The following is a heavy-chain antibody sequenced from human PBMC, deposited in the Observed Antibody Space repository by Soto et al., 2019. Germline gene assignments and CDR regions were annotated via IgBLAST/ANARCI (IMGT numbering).Heavy chain of an antibody. D-gene: IGHD3-10*01. CDR2: IYESGTT. J-gene: IGHJ4*02. CDR3: AIRRVTPANYFEY. V-gene: IGHV4-4*02. CDR1: SGSISNGFW. Sequence: QVQLQESGPGLVKPSGTLSLTCAVSSGSISNGFWWTWVRQSPEKGLEWIGQIYESGTTDYHPSLKSRVTMSIDKSTNQFSLELNSVTAADTAVYVCAIRRVTPANYFEYWGQGTLVTVSS.